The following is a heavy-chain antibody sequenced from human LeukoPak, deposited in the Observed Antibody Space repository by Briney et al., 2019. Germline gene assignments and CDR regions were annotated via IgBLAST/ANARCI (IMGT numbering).Heavy chain of an antibody. CDR2: MNPNSGNT. D-gene: IGHD5-24*01. V-gene: IGHV1-8*01. J-gene: IGHJ5*02. CDR1: GYTFTSYD. Sequence: ASVKVSCKASGYTFTSYDINWVRQATGQGLEWMGWMNPNSGNTGYAQKFQGRATMTRNTSISTAYMELSSLRSEDTAVYYCARVSERWLQLDPWGQGTLVTVSS. CDR3: ARVSERWLQLDP.